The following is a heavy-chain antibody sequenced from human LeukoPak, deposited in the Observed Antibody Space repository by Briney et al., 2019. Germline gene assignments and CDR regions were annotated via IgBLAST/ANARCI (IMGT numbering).Heavy chain of an antibody. Sequence: SETLSLTCTVSGDSISSGGFYWSWIRQHPGKGLEWIGYIYYSGSTYYNPSLKSRVTMSVDTSKNQFSLKLSSVTAADTVVYFCARYNYYDTSAYYPYYFDYWGQGTLVTVSS. V-gene: IGHV4-31*03. CDR3: ARYNYYDTSAYYPYYFDY. J-gene: IGHJ4*02. D-gene: IGHD3-22*01. CDR1: GDSISSGGFY. CDR2: IYYSGST.